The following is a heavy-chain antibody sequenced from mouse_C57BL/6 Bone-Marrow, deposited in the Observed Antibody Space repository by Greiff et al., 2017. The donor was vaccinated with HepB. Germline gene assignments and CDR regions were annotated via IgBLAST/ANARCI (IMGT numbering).Heavy chain of an antibody. V-gene: IGHV1-82*01. Sequence: QVQLKESGPELVKPGASVKISCKASGYAFSSSWMNWVKQRPGKGLEWIGRIYPGDGDTNYNGKFKGKATLTADKSSSTAYMQLSSLTSEDSAVYFCAREVLRVFAYWGQGTLVTVSA. J-gene: IGHJ3*01. CDR3: AREVLRVFAY. CDR2: IYPGDGDT. CDR1: GYAFSSSW. D-gene: IGHD1-1*01.